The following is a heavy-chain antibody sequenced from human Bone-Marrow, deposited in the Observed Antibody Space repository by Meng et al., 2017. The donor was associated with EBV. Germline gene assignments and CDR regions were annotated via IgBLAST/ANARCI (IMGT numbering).Heavy chain of an antibody. CDR2: IYHTGST. CDR1: GASSRSNNW. D-gene: IGHD2-21*01. Sequence: QLQWSGPGLVKPSGTLSLTCAVSGASSRSNNWWSWARQPPGKGVEWIGEIYHTGSTNNNPSLKSRVTISVDRSKNQLSLKVRSVTAADTAVYYCARRALAGDVSVYFDYWDQGTLVTVSS. CDR3: ARRALAGDVSVYFDY. V-gene: IGHV4-4*02. J-gene: IGHJ4*02.